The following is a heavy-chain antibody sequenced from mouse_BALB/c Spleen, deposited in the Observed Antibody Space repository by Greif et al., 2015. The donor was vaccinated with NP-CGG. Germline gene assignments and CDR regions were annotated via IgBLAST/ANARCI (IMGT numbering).Heavy chain of an antibody. V-gene: IGHV14-4*02. J-gene: IGHJ1*01. CDR2: IDPENGDT. D-gene: IGHD2-2*01. CDR3: NAWLRRRNWYFDV. CDR1: GFNIKDYY. Sequence: VQLQQSGAELVRSGASVKLSCTASGFNIKDYYMHWVKQRPEQGLEWIGWIDPENGDTEYAPKFQGKATMTADTSSNPAYLQLSSLTSEDTAVYYCNAWLRRRNWYFDVWGAGTTVTVSS.